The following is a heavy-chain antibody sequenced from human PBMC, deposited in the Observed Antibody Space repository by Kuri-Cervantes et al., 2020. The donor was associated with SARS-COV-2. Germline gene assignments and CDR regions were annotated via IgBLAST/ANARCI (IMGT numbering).Heavy chain of an antibody. Sequence: GSLRLSCTVSGGSISSSSYYWGWIRRPPGKGLEWIGSIYYSGSTYYNPSLKSRVTISVDTSKNQFSLKLSSVTAADTAVYYCASQQLPLFDYWGQGTLVTAPQ. V-gene: IGHV4-39*01. J-gene: IGHJ4*02. D-gene: IGHD2-2*01. CDR3: ASQQLPLFDY. CDR2: IYYSGST. CDR1: GGSISSSSYY.